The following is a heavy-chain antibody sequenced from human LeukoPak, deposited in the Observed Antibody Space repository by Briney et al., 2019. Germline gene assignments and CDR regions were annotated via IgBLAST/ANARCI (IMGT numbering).Heavy chain of an antibody. J-gene: IGHJ3*02. CDR1: GTSISGYY. V-gene: IGHV4-59*08. CDR2: MYYSGNT. D-gene: IGHD3-22*01. Sequence: SETLSLTCTVSGTSISGYYWSWIRQHPGKGLEWIGYMYYSGNTNSNPSLKSRVTTSIDTSKNQFSLELSSVTAADTAVYYCARHNYYHTTGYYAFDIWGQGTMVTVSS. CDR3: ARHNYYHTTGYYAFDI.